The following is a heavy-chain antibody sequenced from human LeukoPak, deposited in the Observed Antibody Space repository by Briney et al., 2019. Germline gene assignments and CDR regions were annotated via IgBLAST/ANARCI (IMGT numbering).Heavy chain of an antibody. D-gene: IGHD3-10*02. CDR1: VASISTTTYF. V-gene: IGHV4-39*01. Sequence: SETLSLTCTLSVASISTTTYFWGWTRHSPGKGLEWIVSISYLGTTYFNPSLLSRVSMSIDTTKIQFSLKMSSVTAADTAVYYCSRHSSVPGVITWGQGALVTVSS. J-gene: IGHJ4*02. CDR2: ISYLGTT. CDR3: SRHSSVPGVIT.